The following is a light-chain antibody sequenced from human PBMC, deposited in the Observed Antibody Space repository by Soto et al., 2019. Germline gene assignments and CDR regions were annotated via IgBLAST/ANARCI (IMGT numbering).Light chain of an antibody. J-gene: IGKJ2*01. Sequence: DIQMTQSPSTLSASLGDTVTITCRASESISSWLAGHQQKPGKAPHLLIYKASSLESGVPSRFSGSGSGTEFTLTISSLQPDDFATYYCQHYNGDSRTFGQGTKLEIK. V-gene: IGKV1-5*03. CDR1: ESISSW. CDR2: KAS. CDR3: QHYNGDSRT.